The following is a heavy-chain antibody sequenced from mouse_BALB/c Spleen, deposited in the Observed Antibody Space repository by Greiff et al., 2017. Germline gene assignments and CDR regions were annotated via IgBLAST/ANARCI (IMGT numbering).Heavy chain of an antibody. V-gene: IGHV2-6-7*01. CDR3: ARVIYYDYDDWYFDV. D-gene: IGHD2-4*01. Sequence: VKVVESGPGLVAPSQSLSITCTVPGFSLTGYGVNWVRQPPGKGLEWLGMIWGDGSTDYNSALKSRLSISKDNSKSQVFLKMNSLQTDDTARYYCARVIYYDYDDWYFDVWGAGTTVTVSS. CDR1: GFSLTGYG. CDR2: IWGDGST. J-gene: IGHJ1*01.